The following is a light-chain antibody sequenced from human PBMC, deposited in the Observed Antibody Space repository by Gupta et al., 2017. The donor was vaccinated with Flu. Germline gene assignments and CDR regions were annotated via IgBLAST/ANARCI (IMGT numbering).Light chain of an antibody. Sequence: AIQMTQSTSSLSASVGDRVTITCRASQGIGNELHWYQQKPGRAPKVLIYAASRLQDGVPSRFSGSVSGTDFTLTISSLQSEDFATYFCLQDYGFPLTFGGGTKVEIK. CDR1: QGIGNE. CDR2: AAS. CDR3: LQDYGFPLT. V-gene: IGKV1-6*01. J-gene: IGKJ4*01.